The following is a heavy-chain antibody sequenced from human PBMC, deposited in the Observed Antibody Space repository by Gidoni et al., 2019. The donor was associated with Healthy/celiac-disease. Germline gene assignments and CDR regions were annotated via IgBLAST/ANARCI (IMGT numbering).Heavy chain of an antibody. J-gene: IGHJ5*02. V-gene: IGHV4-30-2*01. CDR3: ARAGTGPNWFDP. Sequence: QLQLQESGSGLVKPSQTLSLTCAVSGGSISSGGYSWSWIRQPPGKGLEWIGYIYHSGRTYYNPSRKRRVTRAVDRSKNQFSLKLSSVTAADTAVYYCARAGTGPNWFDPWGQGTLVTVSS. D-gene: IGHD3-10*01. CDR1: GGSISSGGYS. CDR2: IYHSGRT.